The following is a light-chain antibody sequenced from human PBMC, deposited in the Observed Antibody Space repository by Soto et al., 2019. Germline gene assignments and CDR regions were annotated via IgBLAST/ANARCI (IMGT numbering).Light chain of an antibody. CDR3: QQYNSYSRT. Sequence: DIQMTQSPSTLSASVGDRVTITFRSSQSISSWLAWYQQKPGKAPKLLIYKASSLESGVPSRFSGSGSGTEFTLTISSPQPDDFATYYCQQYNSYSRTFGQGTKVDIK. J-gene: IGKJ1*01. CDR1: QSISSW. V-gene: IGKV1-5*03. CDR2: KAS.